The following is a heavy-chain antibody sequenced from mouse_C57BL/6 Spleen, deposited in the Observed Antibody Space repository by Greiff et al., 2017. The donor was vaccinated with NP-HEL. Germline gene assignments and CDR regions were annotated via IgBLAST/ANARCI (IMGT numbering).Heavy chain of an antibody. Sequence: VQLQQSGAELVKPGASVKISCKATGYAFSSYWMNWVKQRPGKGLEWIGQIYPGDGDTNYNGKFKGKATLTADKSSSTAYMQLSSLTSEDSAVYFCARRDPDDYDGAWFAYWGQGTLVTVSA. V-gene: IGHV1-80*01. CDR1: GYAFSSYW. CDR2: IYPGDGDT. D-gene: IGHD2-4*01. CDR3: ARRDPDDYDGAWFAY. J-gene: IGHJ3*01.